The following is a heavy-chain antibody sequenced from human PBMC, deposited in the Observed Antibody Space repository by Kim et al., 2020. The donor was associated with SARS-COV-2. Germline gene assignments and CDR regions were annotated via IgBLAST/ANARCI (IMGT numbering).Heavy chain of an antibody. D-gene: IGHD3-22*01. V-gene: IGHV4-39*01. Sequence: LKSRVTVSVDTSKNQFSLRLSSVTAADTAVYYCARRLQYYYDSSGSPFDYWGQGTLVTVSS. J-gene: IGHJ4*02. CDR3: ARRLQYYYDSSGSPFDY.